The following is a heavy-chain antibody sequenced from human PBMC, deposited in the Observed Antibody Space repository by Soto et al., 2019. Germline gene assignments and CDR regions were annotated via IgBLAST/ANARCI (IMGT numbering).Heavy chain of an antibody. J-gene: IGHJ4*02. V-gene: IGHV3-23*01. CDR2: ISDSGGST. Sequence: DVQLLESGGGLVQPGGSLRLSCAASGFTFSTFAMTWVRQAPGKGLVWVSGISDSGGSTYYADSAKGRFTISRDNSKNTLYLQMNSLRGEDTAIYFCAKARGTFFGGLYNGGDFWGQGTLVTVAS. CDR1: GFTFSTFA. D-gene: IGHD3-10*01. CDR3: AKARGTFFGGLYNGGDF.